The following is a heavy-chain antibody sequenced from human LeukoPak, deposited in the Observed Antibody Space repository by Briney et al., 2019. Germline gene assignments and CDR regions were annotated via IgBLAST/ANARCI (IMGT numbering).Heavy chain of an antibody. Sequence: ASVKVSCKASGYSLIDQYLHWVRQAPGQGLERVGWINPHSGGTNYAQTFQGRVTMTRDTSINTAYMELSSLRSDDTAVYYCARAPSLIRGLDYWGQGALVTVSS. J-gene: IGHJ4*02. V-gene: IGHV1-2*02. CDR3: ARAPSLIRGLDY. CDR1: GYSLIDQY. D-gene: IGHD3-10*01. CDR2: INPHSGGT.